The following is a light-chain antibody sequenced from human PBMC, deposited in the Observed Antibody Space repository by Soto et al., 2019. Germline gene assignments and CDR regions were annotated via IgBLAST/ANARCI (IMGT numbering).Light chain of an antibody. CDR3: LQLNSLPPT. Sequence: DIQLTQSPSFLSASVGDRVTITCRASQDISSHLVWFQQEPGKAPKLLIYAASTLQSGVPSRFTGVGAGTEFTLTISSLQPEDFATYYCLQLNSLPPTFGQGTKVVTK. CDR1: QDISSH. V-gene: IGKV1-9*01. CDR2: AAS. J-gene: IGKJ1*01.